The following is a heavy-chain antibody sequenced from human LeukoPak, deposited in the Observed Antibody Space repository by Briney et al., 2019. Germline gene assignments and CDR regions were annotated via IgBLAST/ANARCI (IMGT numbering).Heavy chain of an antibody. Sequence: SETLSLTCTVSGGSISSYHWSWIRQPAGKGLEWIGRIYTSGSTNYNPSLKSRVTMSVDTSKNQFSLKLSSVTAADTAVYYCARVGYCSSTSCYDGGYFDYWGQGTLVTVSS. J-gene: IGHJ4*02. D-gene: IGHD2-2*01. CDR1: GGSISSYH. CDR3: ARVGYCSSTSCYDGGYFDY. V-gene: IGHV4-4*07. CDR2: IYTSGST.